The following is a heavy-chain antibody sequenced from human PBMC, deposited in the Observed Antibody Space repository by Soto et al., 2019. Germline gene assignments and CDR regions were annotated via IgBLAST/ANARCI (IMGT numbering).Heavy chain of an antibody. CDR2: INGGTGDT. CDR3: AGPLAFCNSIGCGSVFDF. J-gene: IGHJ3*01. D-gene: IGHD2-2*01. V-gene: IGHV1-3*01. CDR1: RYTFTSYG. Sequence: EASVKVSCKASRYTFTSYGIHWVRLAPGQRLEWMGWINGGTGDTKFSEKFQGRVTITRDTSVTTAYMELSSLSSEDTALYYCAGPLAFCNSIGCGSVFDFGGKGKRVTVSS.